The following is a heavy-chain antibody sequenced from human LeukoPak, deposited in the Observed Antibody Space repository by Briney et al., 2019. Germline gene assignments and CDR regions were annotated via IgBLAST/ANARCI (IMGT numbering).Heavy chain of an antibody. V-gene: IGHV3-9*01. CDR2: ISWNSGSI. D-gene: IGHD3-16*01. J-gene: IGHJ4*02. Sequence: GGSLRLSCAASGFTFDDYAMHWVRQAPGKGLEWVSGISWNSGSIGYADSVKGRFTISRDNAKNSLYLQMNSLRAEDTAVYYCARGGRTWDYWGQGTLVTVSS. CDR1: GFTFDDYA. CDR3: ARGGRTWDY.